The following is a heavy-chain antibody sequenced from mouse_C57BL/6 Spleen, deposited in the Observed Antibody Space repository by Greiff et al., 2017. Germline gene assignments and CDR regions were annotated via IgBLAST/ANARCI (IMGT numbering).Heavy chain of an antibody. J-gene: IGHJ4*01. CDR2: INPSSGYT. Sequence: VKLLESGAELAKPGASVKMSCKASGYTFTSYTMHWVKQRPGQGLEWIGYINPSSGYTKYNQKFKDKATLTADKSSSTAYMQLSSLTSEDSAVYYCARRGLNSNYAMDYWGQGTSVTVSS. CDR3: ARRGLNSNYAMDY. D-gene: IGHD1-3*01. V-gene: IGHV1-4*01. CDR1: GYTFTSYT.